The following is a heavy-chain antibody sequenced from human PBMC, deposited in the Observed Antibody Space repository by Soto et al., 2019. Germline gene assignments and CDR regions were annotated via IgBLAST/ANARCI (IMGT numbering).Heavy chain of an antibody. CDR1: GYTFTGYY. CDR2: INPNSGGT. CDR3: ASDSSGWYAQYFQH. Sequence: ASVKVSCKASGYTFTGYYMHWVRQAPGQGLEWMGWINPNSGGTNYAQKFQGRATMTRDTSISTAYMELSRLRSDDTAVYYCASDSSGWYAQYFQHWGQGTLVTVSS. D-gene: IGHD6-19*01. V-gene: IGHV1-2*02. J-gene: IGHJ1*01.